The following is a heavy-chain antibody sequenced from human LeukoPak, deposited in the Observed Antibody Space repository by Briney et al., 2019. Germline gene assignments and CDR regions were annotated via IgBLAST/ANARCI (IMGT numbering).Heavy chain of an antibody. CDR3: ARDTIVAAGYHVDV. V-gene: IGHV4-59*01. D-gene: IGHD6-13*01. CDR2: IYYSGIT. Sequence: SETLSLTCTVSGGSISSYYWSWIRQPPGKGLEWIGYIYYSGITNYNPSLKGRVTISVDTSKNQFSLKLNSVTAADTAVYYCARDTIVAAGYHVDVWGQRTTVTISS. J-gene: IGHJ6*02. CDR1: GGSISSYY.